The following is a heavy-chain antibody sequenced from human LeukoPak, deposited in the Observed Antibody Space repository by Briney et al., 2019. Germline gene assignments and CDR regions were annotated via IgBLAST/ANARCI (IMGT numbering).Heavy chain of an antibody. D-gene: IGHD6-13*01. J-gene: IGHJ4*02. V-gene: IGHV3-43*01. Sequence: QPGGSLRLSCAASGFTFDDYAMHWVRQAPGKGLEWVSLISWDGGSTSYADSVKGRFTISRDDSKNSLYMQMNSLRTEDTALYYCANQPSSSPGLYFDFWGQGTLVTVSS. CDR1: GFTFDDYA. CDR3: ANQPSSSPGLYFDF. CDR2: ISWDGGST.